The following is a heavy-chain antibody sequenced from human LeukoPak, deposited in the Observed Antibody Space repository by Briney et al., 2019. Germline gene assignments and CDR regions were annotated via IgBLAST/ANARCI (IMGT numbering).Heavy chain of an antibody. CDR1: GFTFSSYE. D-gene: IGHD6-19*01. Sequence: GGSLRLSCAASGFTFSSYEMNWVRQAPGKGLEWVSYISSSGSTIYYADSVKGRFTISRDNAKNSLYLQMNSLRAEDTAVYYCARAIFAEQWLVPNWFDPWGQGTLVTVSS. CDR3: ARAIFAEQWLVPNWFDP. J-gene: IGHJ5*02. CDR2: ISSSGSTI. V-gene: IGHV3-48*03.